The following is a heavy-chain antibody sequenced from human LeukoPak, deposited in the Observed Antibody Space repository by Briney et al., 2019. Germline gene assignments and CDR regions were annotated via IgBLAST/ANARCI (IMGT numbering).Heavy chain of an antibody. J-gene: IGHJ4*02. CDR3: AKGSAAGRPYYFDN. V-gene: IGHV3-23*01. CDR1: GFTFGSYA. CDR2: ISDSGGDT. Sequence: PGGSLRLSCVASGFTFGSYAMSWVRQAPGQGLDWVLAISDSGGDTYSADSVKGRFIISRDNSKNTLNLQMNSLRAEDTAIYYCAKGSAAGRPYYFDNWGQGTLVTVSS. D-gene: IGHD6-6*01.